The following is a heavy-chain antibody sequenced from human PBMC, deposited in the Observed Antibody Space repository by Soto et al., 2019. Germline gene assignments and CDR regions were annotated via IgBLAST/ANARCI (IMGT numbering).Heavy chain of an antibody. J-gene: IGHJ6*02. CDR1: GFTFSIYG. CDR2: ISYDGSNK. D-gene: IGHD2-2*01. CDR3: AKGPAIVLVPASMNYYYGMDV. V-gene: IGHV3-30*18. Sequence: QVQLVESGGGVVQPGRSPRLSCAASGFTFSIYGMHWVRQAPGKGLEWVAVISYDGSNKYYADSVKGRFTISRDNSKNTLYLQINRLTAEDTAVYYCAKGPAIVLVPASMNYYYGMDVWGQGTTVTVSS.